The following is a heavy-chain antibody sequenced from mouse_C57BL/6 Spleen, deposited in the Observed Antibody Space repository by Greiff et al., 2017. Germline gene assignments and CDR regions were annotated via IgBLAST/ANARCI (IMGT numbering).Heavy chain of an antibody. CDR3: ARWLRNDSDY. V-gene: IGHV1-66*01. CDR1: GYSFTSYY. Sequence: QVQLQQSGPELVKPGASVKISCKASGYSFTSYYIHWVKQRPGQGLEWIGWIYPGSGNTKYNEKFKGKATLTADTSSSTAYMQLSSLTSEASAVYYCARWLRNDSDYWGQGTTLTVSS. CDR2: IYPGSGNT. J-gene: IGHJ2*01. D-gene: IGHD2-2*01.